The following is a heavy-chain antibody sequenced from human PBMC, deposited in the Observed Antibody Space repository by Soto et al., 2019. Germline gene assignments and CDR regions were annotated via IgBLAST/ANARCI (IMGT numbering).Heavy chain of an antibody. J-gene: IGHJ4*02. D-gene: IGHD5-18*01. Sequence: QVQLQQWGAGLLKPSETLSLSCAVYGGSFSDHYWVWIRQPPGGGLEWIGEINHCGSANHNPSLKSRITTSVDTSKNQFSLRLTSVTAADTAVYYCARGRGGYTYGGLDYWGQGIVVTVSS. CDR1: GGSFSDHY. CDR3: ARGRGGYTYGGLDY. CDR2: INHCGSA. V-gene: IGHV4-34*01.